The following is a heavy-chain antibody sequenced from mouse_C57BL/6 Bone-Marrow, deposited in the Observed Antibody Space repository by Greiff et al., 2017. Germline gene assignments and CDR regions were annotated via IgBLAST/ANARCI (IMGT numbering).Heavy chain of an antibody. CDR2: IDPNSGGT. J-gene: IGHJ1*03. CDR1: GYTFTSYW. Sequence: QVQLQQPGAELVKPGASVKLSCKASGYTFTSYWMHWVKQRPGRGLEWIGRIDPNSGGTKYNEKFKSKATLTVDKPSSTAYMQLCSLTSEDSAVYYCAREAPYDGYYDWYFDVWGTGTTVTVSS. CDR3: AREAPYDGYYDWYFDV. D-gene: IGHD2-3*01. V-gene: IGHV1-72*01.